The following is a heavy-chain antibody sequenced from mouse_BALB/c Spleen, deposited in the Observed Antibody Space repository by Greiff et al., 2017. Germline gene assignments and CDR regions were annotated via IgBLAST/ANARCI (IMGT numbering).Heavy chain of an antibody. CDR2: IYPGDGDT. J-gene: IGHJ3*01. CDR1: GYAFSSYW. D-gene: IGHD2-4*01. V-gene: IGHV1-80*01. CDR3: ARQGIYYDYDGFAY. Sequence: QVQLQQSGAELVRPGSSVKISCKASGYAFSSYWMNWVKQRPGQGLEWIGQIYPGDGDTNYNGKFKGKATLTADKSSSTAYMQLSSLTSEDSAVYFCARQGIYYDYDGFAYWGQGTLVTVSA.